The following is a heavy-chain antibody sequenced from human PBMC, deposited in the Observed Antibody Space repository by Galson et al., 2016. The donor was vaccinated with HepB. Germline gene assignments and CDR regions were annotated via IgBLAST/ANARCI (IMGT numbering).Heavy chain of an antibody. CDR3: VRWVSWAADC. CDR1: GYTSSDHY. CDR2: TRNRRNSFIT. J-gene: IGHJ4*02. V-gene: IGHV3-72*01. D-gene: IGHD5/OR15-5a*01. Sequence: SLRLSCAASGYTSSDHYMDWVRQATGKGLEWVGRTRNRRNSFITEYAASVRGRFTISRDDSKNSVYLQMNSLKTEDTAVYYCVRWVSWAADCWGQGALVTVSS.